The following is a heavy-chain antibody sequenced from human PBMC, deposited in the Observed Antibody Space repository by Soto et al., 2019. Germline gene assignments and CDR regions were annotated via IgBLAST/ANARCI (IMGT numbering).Heavy chain of an antibody. CDR2: NIPIFGTA. CDR3: ARDRPSYDFHSYGMDV. D-gene: IGHD3-3*01. CDR1: GGNFSSYA. Sequence: QVQLVQSGAEVKKPGSSVKVSCKASGGNFSSYAISWVRQAPGQGLEWMGGNIPIFGTANYAQKFQGRVTITADESTRTAYMELSSLRSEDTAVYYCARDRPSYDFHSYGMDVWGQGTTVTVSS. V-gene: IGHV1-69*01. J-gene: IGHJ6*02.